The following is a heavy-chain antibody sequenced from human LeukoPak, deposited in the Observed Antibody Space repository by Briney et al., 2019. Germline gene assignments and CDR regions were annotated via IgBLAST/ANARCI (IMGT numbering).Heavy chain of an antibody. D-gene: IGHD3-3*01. CDR2: IKQDGREK. CDR1: GFAFSSYW. Sequence: PGGSLRLSCAASGFAFSSYWMSWARQAPGKGLEWVAHIKQDGREKYYVDSVKGRFTISRDNAKNSLYLQMNSLRAEDTAVYYCARDLKLRFLEWLPSRYAFDIWGQGTMVTVSS. V-gene: IGHV3-7*01. J-gene: IGHJ3*02. CDR3: ARDLKLRFLEWLPSRYAFDI.